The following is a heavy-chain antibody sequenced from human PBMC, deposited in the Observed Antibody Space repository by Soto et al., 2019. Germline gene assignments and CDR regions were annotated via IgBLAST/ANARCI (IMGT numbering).Heavy chain of an antibody. CDR3: ATQPELLAYFDY. J-gene: IGHJ4*02. V-gene: IGHV1-69*13. Sequence: ASVKVSFKASGGTFSSYAISWVRQAPGQGLEWMGGIIPIFGTANYAQKFQGRVTITADESTSTAYMELSSLRSEDTAVYYCATQPELLAYFDYWGQGTLVTVSS. CDR1: GGTFSSYA. CDR2: IIPIFGTA. D-gene: IGHD1-26*01.